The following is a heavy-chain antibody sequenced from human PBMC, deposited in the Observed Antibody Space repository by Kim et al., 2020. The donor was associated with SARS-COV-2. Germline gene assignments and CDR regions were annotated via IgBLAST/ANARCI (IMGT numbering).Heavy chain of an antibody. Sequence: PDSVKSRITISKHKSQNPLYLKMNSLRAEDTAVYYCAREELLYGMDVWGQGTTVTVSS. D-gene: IGHD1-7*01. J-gene: IGHJ6*02. CDR3: AREELLYGMDV. V-gene: IGHV3-53*04.